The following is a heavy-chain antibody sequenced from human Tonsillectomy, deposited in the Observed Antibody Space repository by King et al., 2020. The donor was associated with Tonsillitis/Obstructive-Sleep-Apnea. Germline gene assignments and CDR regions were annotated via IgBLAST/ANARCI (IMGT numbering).Heavy chain of an antibody. D-gene: IGHD2-21*01. CDR2: ISWNSGSI. CDR3: PTSWPAYCRYTSYFEETYYMYV. Sequence: VQLVESGGGLVQPGRSLRLSCAASGFTFDDYAIHWVRQAPGKGLEWVSGISWNSGSIGYADSVEGRFTISRDNAKNSLYLQMNSLGAGDTASYYCPTSWPAYCRYTSYFEETYYMYVRGKWTADSVSS. CDR1: GFTFDDYA. J-gene: IGHJ6*03. V-gene: IGHV3-9*01.